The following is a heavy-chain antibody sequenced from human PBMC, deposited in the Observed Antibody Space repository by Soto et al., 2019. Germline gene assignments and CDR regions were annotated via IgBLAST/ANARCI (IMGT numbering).Heavy chain of an antibody. J-gene: IGHJ4*02. CDR2: ISWNSGSI. D-gene: IGHD2-15*01. CDR1: GFTFDDYA. V-gene: IGHV3-9*01. CDR3: AKGFGRRSGGVTDY. Sequence: QSGGSLRLSCAASGFTFDDYAMHWVRQAPGKGLEWVSGISWNSGSIGYADSVKGRFTISRDNAKNSLYLQMNSLRAEDTALYYCAKGFGRRSGGVTDYWGQGTLVTVSS.